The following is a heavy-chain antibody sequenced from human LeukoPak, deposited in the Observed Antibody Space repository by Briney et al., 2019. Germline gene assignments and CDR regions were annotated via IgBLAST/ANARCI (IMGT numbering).Heavy chain of an antibody. CDR2: IHYRGST. J-gene: IGHJ3*02. V-gene: IGHV4-59*08. CDR1: GGSISSYY. Sequence: PSETLSLTCTVSGGSISSYYWSWIRQPPGKGLECVGYIHYRGSTNYNPSLKSRVTISVDTSKNQFSLKLSSVTAADTAVYYCARHECITIFGVVRLGAFDIWGQGTMVTVSS. D-gene: IGHD3-3*01. CDR3: ARHECITIFGVVRLGAFDI.